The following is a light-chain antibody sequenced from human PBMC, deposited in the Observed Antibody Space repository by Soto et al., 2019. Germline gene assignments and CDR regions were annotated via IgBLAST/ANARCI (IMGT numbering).Light chain of an antibody. CDR1: QNISRW. CDR3: QQSYSTTWT. Sequence: FQLSPSPSTLSASVGGRVTITCRANQNISRWLAWHQQKPGNAPKLLIYKASTLETGAPSRFSGSGSETDFTLTISSLQPEDFATYSCQQSYSTTWTFGQGTKVDIK. CDR2: KAS. J-gene: IGKJ1*01. V-gene: IGKV1-5*03.